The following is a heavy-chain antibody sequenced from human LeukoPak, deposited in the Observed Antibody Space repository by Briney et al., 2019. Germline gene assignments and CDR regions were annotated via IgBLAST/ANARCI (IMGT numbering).Heavy chain of an antibody. D-gene: IGHD2-2*01. CDR1: GFTFSSYA. Sequence: PGRSLRLSCAASGFTFSSYAMHWVRQAPGKGLEWVAVISYDGTNKFYAGSVKGRFTISRDNSKDTLYLQMNSLRAEDTAVYFCASQLLGDPWGQGILVTVSS. V-gene: IGHV3-30-3*01. CDR3: ASQLLGDP. J-gene: IGHJ5*02. CDR2: ISYDGTNK.